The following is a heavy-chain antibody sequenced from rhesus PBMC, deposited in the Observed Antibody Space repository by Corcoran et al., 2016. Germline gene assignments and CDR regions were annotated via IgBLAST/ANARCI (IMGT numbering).Heavy chain of an antibody. CDR3: VRDRSSYGY. J-gene: IGHJ4*01. CDR2: MRNEAHGGTA. CDR1: GFTFSDNY. Sequence: EVQLVESGGGLVQPGGSLRLSCAASGFTFSDNYMSWVRQAPGKGPEWVGFMRNEAHGGTAEYAASVKGRFTISRDESKSIASLQMNSLKTEDTAVYYCVRDRSSYGYWGQGVLVTVSS. D-gene: IGHD6-43*01. V-gene: IGHV3S22*01.